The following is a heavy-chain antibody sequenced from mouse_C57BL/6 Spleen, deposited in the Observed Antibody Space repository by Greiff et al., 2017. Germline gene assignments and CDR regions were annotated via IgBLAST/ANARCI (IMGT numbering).Heavy chain of an antibody. V-gene: IGHV1-9*01. J-gene: IGHJ2*01. CDR1: GYTFTGYW. CDR2: ILPGNGST. CDR3: ARSAW. Sequence: VQLQQSGAELMKPGASVKLSCKPTGYTFTGYWIEWVKQRPGHGLEWIGEILPGNGSTNYNEKCKGKATFTADTPSNSAYIQLSSLTTEDSALYYCARSAWWGQGTTLTVSS.